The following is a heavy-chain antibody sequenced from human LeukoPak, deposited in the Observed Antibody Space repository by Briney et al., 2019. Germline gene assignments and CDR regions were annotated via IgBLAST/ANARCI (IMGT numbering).Heavy chain of an antibody. J-gene: IGHJ4*02. Sequence: PSETLSLTCTVSGGSISSDTYYWGWIRQPPGKGLEWIGYIYNSGSTKYNPSLKSRVTISVDTSKNQFSLKLSSVTAADTAVYYCARDRGCTNGVCYRDFDYWGQGTLVTVSS. CDR3: ARDRGCTNGVCYRDFDY. V-gene: IGHV4-61*01. D-gene: IGHD2-8*01. CDR1: GGSISSDTYY. CDR2: IYNSGST.